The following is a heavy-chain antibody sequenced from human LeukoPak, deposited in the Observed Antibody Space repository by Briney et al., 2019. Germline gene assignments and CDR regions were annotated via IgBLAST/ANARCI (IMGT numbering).Heavy chain of an antibody. CDR1: GFTFSSYS. CDR3: ARDQGIVGAPEAFDI. D-gene: IGHD1-26*01. V-gene: IGHV3-48*01. Sequence: PGGSLRLSCAASGFTFSSYSMNWVRQAPGKGLEWVSYISSSSSTIYYADSVKGRFTISRDNAKNSLYLQMDSLRAEDTAVYYCARDQGIVGAPEAFDIWGQGTMVTVSS. CDR2: ISSSSSTI. J-gene: IGHJ3*02.